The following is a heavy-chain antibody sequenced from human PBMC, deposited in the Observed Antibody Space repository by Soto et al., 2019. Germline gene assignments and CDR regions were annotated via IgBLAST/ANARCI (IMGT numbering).Heavy chain of an antibody. J-gene: IGHJ6*03. D-gene: IGHD3-3*01. Sequence: ASVKVSCKASGYTFTSYDINWVRQATGQGLEWMGWMSPNSGNTGYAQKFQGRVTMTRNTSISTAYMELSSLRSEDTAVYYCARVDGEDWLLGPYYYYMDVWGKGTTVPVSS. V-gene: IGHV1-8*01. CDR3: ARVDGEDWLLGPYYYYMDV. CDR2: MSPNSGNT. CDR1: GYTFTSYD.